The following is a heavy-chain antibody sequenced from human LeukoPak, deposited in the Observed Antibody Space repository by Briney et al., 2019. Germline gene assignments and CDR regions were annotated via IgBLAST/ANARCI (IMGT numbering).Heavy chain of an antibody. CDR3: ARGGQGAPLDY. CDR1: GYTFTAYY. Sequence: GSSVKVSCKASGYTFTAYYMHWVRQAPGQGLEWMGWINPNSGGTNYAQKFQGRVTMTRDTSISTTYMELSRLRSDDTAVYSCARGGQGAPLDYWGQGSLVTVSS. J-gene: IGHJ4*02. CDR2: INPNSGGT. D-gene: IGHD1-26*01. V-gene: IGHV1-2*02.